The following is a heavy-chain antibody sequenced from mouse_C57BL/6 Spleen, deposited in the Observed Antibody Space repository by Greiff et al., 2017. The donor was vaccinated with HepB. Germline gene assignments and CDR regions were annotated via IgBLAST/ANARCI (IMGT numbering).Heavy chain of an antibody. V-gene: IGHV1-82*01. Sequence: VQLQQSGPELVKPGASVKISCKASGYAFSSSWMNWVKQRPGKGLEWIGRIYPGDGDTNYNGKFKGKATLTADKSSSTAYMQLSSLTSEDSAVYLCARGHYDGSSYGYFDVWGTGSTVTVAS. J-gene: IGHJ1*03. CDR3: ARGHYDGSSYGYFDV. D-gene: IGHD1-1*01. CDR2: IYPGDGDT. CDR1: GYAFSSSW.